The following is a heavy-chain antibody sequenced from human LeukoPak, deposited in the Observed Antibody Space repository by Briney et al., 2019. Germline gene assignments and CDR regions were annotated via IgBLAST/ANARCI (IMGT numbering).Heavy chain of an antibody. V-gene: IGHV3-48*01. Sequence: GGSLRLSCAASGFTFSSYGMHWVRQAPGKGLEWVSYISSSSSTIYYADSVKGRFTISRDNAKNSLYLQMNRLRAEDTAVYYCARDARATVTPHDAFDIWGQGTMVTVSS. CDR1: GFTFSSYG. J-gene: IGHJ3*02. CDR2: ISSSSSTI. D-gene: IGHD4-17*01. CDR3: ARDARATVTPHDAFDI.